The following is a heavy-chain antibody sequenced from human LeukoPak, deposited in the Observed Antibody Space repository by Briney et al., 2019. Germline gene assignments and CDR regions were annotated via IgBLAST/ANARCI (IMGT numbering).Heavy chain of an antibody. CDR1: GYSISSGYY. J-gene: IGHJ4*02. CDR2: IYHSGST. Sequence: SETLSLTCAVSGYSISSGYYWGWIRQPPGKGLEWIGSIYHSGSTYYNPSLKSRVTISVDTSKNQFSLKLSSVTAADTAVYYCARDDYDIPIDYWGRGTLVTVSS. CDR3: ARDDYDIPIDY. V-gene: IGHV4-38-2*02. D-gene: IGHD3-9*01.